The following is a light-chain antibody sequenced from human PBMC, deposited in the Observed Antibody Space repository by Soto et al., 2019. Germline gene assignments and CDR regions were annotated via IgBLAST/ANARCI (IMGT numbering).Light chain of an antibody. CDR1: QSVSSD. CDR3: QQYNSWPFT. CDR2: EAS. Sequence: IVMTQSPATLSVSPGERATLSCRASQSVSSDLAWYQQKPGQAPRLLIYEASIRATGIAARFSGSGSGTGFTLTISGLQSEDSAVYWCQQYNSWPFTVGPGTKV. J-gene: IGKJ3*01. V-gene: IGKV3-15*01.